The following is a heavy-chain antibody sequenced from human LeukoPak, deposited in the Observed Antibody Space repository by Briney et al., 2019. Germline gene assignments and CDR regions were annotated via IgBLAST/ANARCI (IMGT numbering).Heavy chain of an antibody. J-gene: IGHJ4*02. CDR1: GFTFSNYG. V-gene: IGHV3-30*02. CDR2: IRYDESNK. CDR3: AKDVEGGDYGGIDY. D-gene: IGHD4-17*01. Sequence: PGGSLRLSCAASGFTFSNYGMHWVRQAPGQGLEWVAFIRYDESNKYYADSVKGRFTVSRDNSKNTLYLQMNSLRPEDTAVHYCAKDVEGGDYGGIDYRGQGTLVTVSS.